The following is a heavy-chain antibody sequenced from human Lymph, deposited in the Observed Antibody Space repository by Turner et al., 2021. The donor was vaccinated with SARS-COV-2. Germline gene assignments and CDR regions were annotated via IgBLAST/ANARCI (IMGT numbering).Heavy chain of an antibody. Sequence: VQLLEFGGGVVQPGRSLRLSSAASGFTFSSYGMHWVRQAPGKGLEWVAVIWYDGSNKYYADSVKGRFTISRDDSKNTLYLQMNSLGAEDTAVYYCARVKGYNGYDLRYYYGMDVWGQGTTVTVSS. V-gene: IGHV3-33*01. CDR1: GFTFSSYG. CDR2: IWYDGSNK. CDR3: ARVKGYNGYDLRYYYGMDV. D-gene: IGHD5-12*01. J-gene: IGHJ6*02.